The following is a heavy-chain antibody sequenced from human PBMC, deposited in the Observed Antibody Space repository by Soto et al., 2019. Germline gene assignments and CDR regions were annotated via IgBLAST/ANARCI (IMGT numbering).Heavy chain of an antibody. V-gene: IGHV3-9*01. D-gene: IGHD3-9*01. Sequence: EVQLVESGGGLVQPGRSLRLSCAASGFTFDDYAMHWVRQAPGKGLDWVSGISWNSGSIGYADSVKGRFTISRDNAKNSLYLQMNSLRAEDTALYYCAKDFYPYYDILTGYPPFDPWGQGTLVTVSS. CDR3: AKDFYPYYDILTGYPPFDP. J-gene: IGHJ5*02. CDR2: ISWNSGSI. CDR1: GFTFDDYA.